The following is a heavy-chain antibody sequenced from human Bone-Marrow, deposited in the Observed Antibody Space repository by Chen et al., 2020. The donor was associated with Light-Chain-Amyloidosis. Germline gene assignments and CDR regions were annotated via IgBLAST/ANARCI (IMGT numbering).Heavy chain of an antibody. D-gene: IGHD3-22*01. V-gene: IGHV1-2*02. Sequence: QVQLVQSGAEVKKPGASVKVPCKASGYTFTGYYMHWVRQAPGQGLEWMGWINPNSGGTNYAQKFQGRVTMTRDTSISTAYMELSRLRSDDTAVYYCATGRYYYDSSGYYYDYYYMDVWGKGTTVTVSS. CDR3: ATGRYYYDSSGYYYDYYYMDV. J-gene: IGHJ6*03. CDR1: GYTFTGYY. CDR2: INPNSGGT.